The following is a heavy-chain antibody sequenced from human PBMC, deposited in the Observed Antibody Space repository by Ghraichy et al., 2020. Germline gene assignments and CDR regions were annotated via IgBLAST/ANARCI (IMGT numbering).Heavy chain of an antibody. D-gene: IGHD2-2*01. CDR2: IKQDGSEK. J-gene: IGHJ6*02. CDR3: ARDPANLEIVVPAAIIAVDV. Sequence: GGSLRLSCAASGFTFSSYWMSWVHQAPGKGLEWVANIKQDGSEKYYVDSVKGRFTISRDNAKNSLYLQMNSLRAEDTAVYYCARDPANLEIVVPAAIIAVDVWGQGTTVTVSS. CDR1: GFTFSSYW. V-gene: IGHV3-7*01.